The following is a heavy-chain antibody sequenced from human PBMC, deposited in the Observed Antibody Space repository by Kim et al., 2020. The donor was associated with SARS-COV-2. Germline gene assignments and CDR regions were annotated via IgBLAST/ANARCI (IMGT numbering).Heavy chain of an antibody. CDR1: GDSITSNSHF. D-gene: IGHD3-16*01. CDR2: IYYSGIT. V-gene: IGHV4-39*01. CDR3: ARHDAEEYSDYLWGNWRPKNCFDP. J-gene: IGHJ5*02. Sequence: SETLSLTCSVSGDSITSNSHFWGWIRLPPGKGLEWIGSIYYSGITYYNPSLKSRVTMSVDTSKSLFSLELRSVTAADTAVYFCARHDAEEYSDYLWGNWRPKNCFDPWGQGTLVTVSS.